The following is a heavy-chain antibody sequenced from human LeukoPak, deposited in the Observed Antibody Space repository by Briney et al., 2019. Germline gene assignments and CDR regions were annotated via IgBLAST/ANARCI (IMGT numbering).Heavy chain of an antibody. Sequence: ASVKVSCKASGYTFTSYYMHWVRQAPGQGLEWMGIINPSGGSTSYAQKFQGRVTMTRDTSRSTVYMELSSLRSEDTAVYYCAREASYCSGGSCYPPFDYWGQGTLVIVSS. CDR1: GYTFTSYY. CDR2: INPSGGST. D-gene: IGHD2-15*01. V-gene: IGHV1-46*01. CDR3: AREASYCSGGSCYPPFDY. J-gene: IGHJ4*02.